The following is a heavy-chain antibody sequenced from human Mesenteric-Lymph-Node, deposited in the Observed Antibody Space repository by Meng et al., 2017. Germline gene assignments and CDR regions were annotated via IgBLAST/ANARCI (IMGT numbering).Heavy chain of an antibody. D-gene: IGHD6-19*01. V-gene: IGHV1-2*02. CDR2: VNSNSGAK. Sequence: ASVKVSCKASGYTFSGYFMHWGRQDPGQGLEWMGWVNSNSGAKKYAQKFEDRVTMTRDASISTVYKELSRLRSDDTTVYYCAGRDVTVAATWRGNDLWGQGTLVTVSS. J-gene: IGHJ5*02. CDR1: GYTFSGYF. CDR3: AGRDVTVAATWRGNDL.